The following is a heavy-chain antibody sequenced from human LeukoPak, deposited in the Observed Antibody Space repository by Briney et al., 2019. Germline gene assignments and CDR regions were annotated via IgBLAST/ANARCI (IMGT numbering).Heavy chain of an antibody. Sequence: GGSLRLSCAASGFIFSTCSMNWVRQAPGKGLEWVSSISSSSTYIYYADSLKGRFTISRDNAKKSLYLQMNSLRVEDTAVYYCARAGFGELLVAAFDIWGQGTMVTVSS. V-gene: IGHV3-21*01. CDR3: ARAGFGELLVAAFDI. CDR2: ISSSSTYI. CDR1: GFIFSTCS. J-gene: IGHJ3*02. D-gene: IGHD1-26*01.